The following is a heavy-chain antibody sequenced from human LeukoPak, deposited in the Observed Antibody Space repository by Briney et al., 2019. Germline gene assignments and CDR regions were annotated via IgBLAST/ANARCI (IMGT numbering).Heavy chain of an antibody. Sequence: SETLSLTCTVSGVSISSANYYWGWIRQPPGKGLEWIGSIDYGGSTYYNPSLKSRVTISVDTSKNQFSLKLSSVTAADTTVYYCARAPGYYDGSGSSGNYFDYWGQGTLVTVSS. CDR2: IDYGGST. J-gene: IGHJ4*02. V-gene: IGHV4-39*01. CDR1: GVSISSANYY. CDR3: ARAPGYYDGSGSSGNYFDY. D-gene: IGHD3-10*01.